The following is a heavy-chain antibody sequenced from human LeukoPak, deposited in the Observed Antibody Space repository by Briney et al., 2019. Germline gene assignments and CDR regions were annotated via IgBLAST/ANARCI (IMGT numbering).Heavy chain of an antibody. CDR2: IYWDNDR. J-gene: IGHJ4*02. CDR1: GFSLSTPGVA. Sequence: SGPTLVKPPQTLTLTCTFSGFSLSTPGVAVGWIRQPPGKALEWLALIYWDNDRRYSPSLESRLTITKDTSKNQVVLTMPNMDPVDTATYYCAHSPIGTSSGYHYFFDYWGQGTLVTVSS. CDR3: AHSPIGTSSGYHYFFDY. D-gene: IGHD3-22*01. V-gene: IGHV2-5*02.